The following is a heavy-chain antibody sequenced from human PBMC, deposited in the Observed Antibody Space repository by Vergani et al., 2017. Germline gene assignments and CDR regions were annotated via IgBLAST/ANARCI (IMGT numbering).Heavy chain of an antibody. Sequence: EVQLVQSGAEVKKPGESLKISCKGSGYSFATYWSGGVRQMPGKGLEWMGIIYAGDSDTRYSPSFQGQVTISADKSISTAYLQWSSLQASDTAMYYCARRRSENYWWFDPWGHGTLVTVSS. D-gene: IGHD1-26*01. J-gene: IGHJ5*02. V-gene: IGHV5-51*01. CDR1: GYSFATYW. CDR2: IYAGDSDT. CDR3: ARRRSENYWWFDP.